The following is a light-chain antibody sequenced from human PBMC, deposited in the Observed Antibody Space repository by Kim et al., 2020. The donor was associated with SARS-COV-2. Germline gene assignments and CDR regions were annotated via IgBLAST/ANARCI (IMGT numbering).Light chain of an antibody. CDR1: SSDVGSYNR. CDR3: SSYTSSNTLI. V-gene: IGLV2-18*02. J-gene: IGLJ2*01. Sequence: SALTQPPSVSGSPGQSVTISCTGTSSDVGSYNRISWYQQPPGTAPKLIIYEVSDRPSRVPHRFSGSKSGNTASLTISWLQTEDEADYYCSSYTSSNTLIFGGGTKLTVL. CDR2: EVS.